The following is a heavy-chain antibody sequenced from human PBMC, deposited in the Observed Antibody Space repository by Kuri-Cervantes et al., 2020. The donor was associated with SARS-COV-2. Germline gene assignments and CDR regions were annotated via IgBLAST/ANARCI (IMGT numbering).Heavy chain of an antibody. V-gene: IGHV4-4*07. CDR3: AKDRFGATVVTPDV. J-gene: IGHJ6*04. D-gene: IGHD4-23*01. CDR1: GGSISSYY. Sequence: GSLRLSCTVSGGSISSYYWSWIRQPAGKGLEWIGRIYTSGSTNYNPSLKSRVTMSVDTSKNQFSLKLSSVTAADTAVYYCAKDRFGATVVTPDVWGKGTTVTVSS. CDR2: IYTSGST.